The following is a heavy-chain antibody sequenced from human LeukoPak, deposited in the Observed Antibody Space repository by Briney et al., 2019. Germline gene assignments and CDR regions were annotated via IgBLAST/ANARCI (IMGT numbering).Heavy chain of an antibody. CDR3: ARDDPPYYYGSGSYYNDWFDP. CDR2: INPSGGST. V-gene: IGHV1-46*01. J-gene: IGHJ5*02. CDR1: GYTFTSYY. Sequence: ASVKVSCKASGYTFTSYYMHWVRQATGQGLGWMGMINPSGGSTSYAQKFQGRVTMTRDTSTSTVYMELRSLSSEDTAVYYCARDDPPYYYGSGSYYNDWFDPWGQGTLVTVSS. D-gene: IGHD3-10*01.